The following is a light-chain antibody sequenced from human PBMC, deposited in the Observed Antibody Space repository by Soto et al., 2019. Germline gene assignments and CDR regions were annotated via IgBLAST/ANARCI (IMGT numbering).Light chain of an antibody. CDR1: QNIDTW. CDR2: TAS. V-gene: IGKV1-5*03. CDR3: QQYSDSSRS. Sequence: DLQMTQSPSTLSASIGDRITISCRASQNIDTWLAWYQQRPGEAPKLLIYTASNLGNGVPSRFSGSGSGTAFTLTISSLQPEDFATYYCQQYSDSSRSFGQGTQVE. J-gene: IGKJ1*01.